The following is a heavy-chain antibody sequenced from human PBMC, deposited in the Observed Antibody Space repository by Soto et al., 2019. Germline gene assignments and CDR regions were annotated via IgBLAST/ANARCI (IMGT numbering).Heavy chain of an antibody. Sequence: SETLSVTXAVYGGSFSGYYWSWIRQPPGKALEWIGEINHSGSTNYNPSLKSRVTISVDTSKNQFSLKLSSVTAADTAVYYCASRRRGSGSYYYYYYYYGMDVWGQGTTVTVS. J-gene: IGHJ6*02. CDR3: ASRRRGSGSYYYYYYYYGMDV. CDR1: GGSFSGYY. CDR2: INHSGST. D-gene: IGHD3-10*01. V-gene: IGHV4-34*01.